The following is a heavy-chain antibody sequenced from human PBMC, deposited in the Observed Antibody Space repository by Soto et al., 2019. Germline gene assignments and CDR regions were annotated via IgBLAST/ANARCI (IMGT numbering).Heavy chain of an antibody. Sequence: LRLSCAASGFDFTNSWMHWVRQAPGKGLVWVSHVNSDGSITTYADSVKGRFTISRDNAKNTVYLQMNSLRVEDTAVYYCTRDQRYSSAVWGQGTLVTVSS. V-gene: IGHV3-74*01. CDR2: VNSDGSIT. CDR3: TRDQRYSSAV. J-gene: IGHJ4*02. D-gene: IGHD5-18*01. CDR1: GFDFTNSW.